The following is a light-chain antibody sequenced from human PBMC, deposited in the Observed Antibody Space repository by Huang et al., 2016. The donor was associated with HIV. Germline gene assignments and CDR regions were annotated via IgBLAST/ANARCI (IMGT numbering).Light chain of an antibody. J-gene: IGKJ4*01. CDR2: DAS. CDR1: QSVSSS. CDR3: QQRINLGT. Sequence: EIVLTQSPATLSLSPGERATLSCRASQSVSSSLAWYQQKPGQAPRLLIYDASNRATGIPARFSGSGSGTDFTPTISSLEPEDFAVYYCQQRINLGTFGGGTKVEIK. V-gene: IGKV3-11*01.